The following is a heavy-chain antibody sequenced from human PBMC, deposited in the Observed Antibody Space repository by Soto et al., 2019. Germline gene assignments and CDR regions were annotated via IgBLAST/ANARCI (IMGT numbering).Heavy chain of an antibody. J-gene: IGHJ4*02. CDR3: ARELDIVVVPSAIYY. D-gene: IGHD2-2*02. Sequence: EVQLLESGGGLVQPGGSLRLSCAASGFTFRTYAMNWVRQAPGKGLEWVSTISGSNGRTYYADSVKGRFTIYRDNSKDTLLQQMNSLRAEDTAIYDCARELDIVVVPSAIYYWDQGTLVTVSS. CDR1: GFTFRTYA. CDR2: ISGSNGRT. V-gene: IGHV3-23*01.